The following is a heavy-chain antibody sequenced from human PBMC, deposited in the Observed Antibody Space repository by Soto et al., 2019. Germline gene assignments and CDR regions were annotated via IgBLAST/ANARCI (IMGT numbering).Heavy chain of an antibody. CDR3: RDLHSFPTRRTFDL. CDR2: IYHSGST. CDR1: S. D-gene: IGHD2-15*01. Sequence: SWSWIRQPPGKGLEWIGYIYHSGSTYYNPSLKSRVTISVDRSKHQFSLKLSSVTASDTSLGDHRDLHSFPTRRTFDL. J-gene: IGHJ2*01. V-gene: IGHV4-30-2*01.